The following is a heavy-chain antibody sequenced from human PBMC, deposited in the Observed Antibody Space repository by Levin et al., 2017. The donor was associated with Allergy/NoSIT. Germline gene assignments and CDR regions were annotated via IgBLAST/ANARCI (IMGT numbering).Heavy chain of an antibody. V-gene: IGHV3-30-3*01. CDR3: ARVLGRDGSGSYWVAYFQH. CDR1: GFTFSSYA. D-gene: IGHD3-10*01. Sequence: GGSLRLSCAASGFTFSSYAMHWVRQAPGKGLEWVAVISYDGSNKYYADSVKGRFTISRDNSKNTLYLQMNSLRAEDTAVYYCARVLGRDGSGSYWVAYFQHWGQGTLVTVSS. CDR2: ISYDGSNK. J-gene: IGHJ1*01.